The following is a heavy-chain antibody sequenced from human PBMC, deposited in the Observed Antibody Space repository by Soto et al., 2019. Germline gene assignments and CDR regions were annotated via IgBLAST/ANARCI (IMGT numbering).Heavy chain of an antibody. V-gene: IGHV4-59*01. J-gene: IGHJ5*02. D-gene: IGHD3-9*01. CDR2: IYDTGST. CDR1: GSDITTYY. CDR3: ARCPIDHNWFDP. Sequence: SETLSLTCTVSGSDITTYYWSWLRQSPGKGLEWIGHIYDTGSTTYNPSLKSRVTISVDTSNKQFSLRLTSVTAADTAVYYCARCPIDHNWFDPWGQGTLVTVS.